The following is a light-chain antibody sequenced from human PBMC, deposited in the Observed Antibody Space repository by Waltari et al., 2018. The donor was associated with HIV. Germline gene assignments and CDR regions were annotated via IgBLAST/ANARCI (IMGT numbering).Light chain of an antibody. CDR3: AIWSDSLTGWV. Sequence: QTLLPQTHSASGRPAQSVTISCSGGGSNIRTNSVFWYHHLPGAAPRLLIYGNNHRPSGVPDRFSASKSDTSASLVISGLRSGDEGDYYCAIWSDSLTGWVFGGGTKVTVL. CDR2: GNN. J-gene: IGLJ3*02. CDR1: GSNIRTNS. V-gene: IGLV1-47*01.